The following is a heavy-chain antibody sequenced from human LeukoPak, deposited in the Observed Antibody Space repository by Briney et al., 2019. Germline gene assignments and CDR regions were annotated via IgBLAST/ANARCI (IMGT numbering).Heavy chain of an antibody. V-gene: IGHV4-39*07. CDR2: IYYSGST. CDR1: GGSISSSSYY. Sequence: SETLSLTCTVSGGSISSSSYYWGWIRQPPGKGLEWIGSIYYSGSTYYNPSLKSRVTISVDTSKNQFSLKLSSVTAADTAVYYCARTVGAAAGFDAFDIWGQGTMVTVSS. D-gene: IGHD6-13*01. CDR3: ARTVGAAAGFDAFDI. J-gene: IGHJ3*02.